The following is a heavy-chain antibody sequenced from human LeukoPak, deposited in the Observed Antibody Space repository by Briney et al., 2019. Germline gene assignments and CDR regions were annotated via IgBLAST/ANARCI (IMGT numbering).Heavy chain of an antibody. CDR1: GGSFSGYY. J-gene: IGHJ4*02. V-gene: IGHV4-34*01. CDR2: INHSGST. CDR3: ARGRVWGSYRQNFDY. D-gene: IGHD3-16*02. Sequence: SENLSLTCAVYGGSFSGYYWSWIRQPPGKGLEWIGEINHSGSTNYNPSLKSRVTISVDTSKNQFSLKLSSVTAADTAVYYCARGRVWGSYRQNFDYWGQGTLVTVSS.